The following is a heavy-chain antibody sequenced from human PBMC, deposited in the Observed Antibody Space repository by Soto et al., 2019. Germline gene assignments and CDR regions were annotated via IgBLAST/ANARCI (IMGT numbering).Heavy chain of an antibody. D-gene: IGHD3-3*01. CDR3: ARGQRFSDWFDP. J-gene: IGHJ5*02. Sequence: PSETLSLTCSVSGGTISGYYWTWIRQPAGKGLEWIGRIYSSGNTKHNPSLQSRVTMSLDTSNNQFSLRLTSVTAADTAVYYCARGQRFSDWFDPWGQGTLVT. CDR2: IYSSGNT. CDR1: GGTISGYY. V-gene: IGHV4-4*07.